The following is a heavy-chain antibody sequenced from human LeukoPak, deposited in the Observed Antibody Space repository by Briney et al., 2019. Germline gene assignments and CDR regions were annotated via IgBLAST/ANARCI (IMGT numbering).Heavy chain of an antibody. D-gene: IGHD4-23*01. Sequence: SETLSLTCTVSGAFLTNPTYYQWSWIRQAPGKGLELIGSLYASESPKINPSLRSRVTLSLDTSKNQFSLELRSVTPEGSAVYYCARFKSGGWSYFDTWGQGIPVTVSS. CDR1: GAFLTNPTYY. V-gene: IGHV4-61*01. CDR3: ARFKSGGWSYFDT. J-gene: IGHJ4*02. CDR2: LYASESP.